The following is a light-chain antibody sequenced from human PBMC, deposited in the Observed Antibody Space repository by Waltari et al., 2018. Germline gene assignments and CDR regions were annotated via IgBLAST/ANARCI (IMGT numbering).Light chain of an antibody. CDR1: QSISTW. Sequence: DIQMTQSPSTLSASVGDRVTISCRASQSISTWLAWYQQKPGKAPRLLIYKASTLESGVPSRFTGSGSVTEFTLTISSLRPDDFATYYCQQYNTFLYTFGQGTKLDIK. CDR3: QQYNTFLYT. CDR2: KAS. J-gene: IGKJ2*01. V-gene: IGKV1-5*03.